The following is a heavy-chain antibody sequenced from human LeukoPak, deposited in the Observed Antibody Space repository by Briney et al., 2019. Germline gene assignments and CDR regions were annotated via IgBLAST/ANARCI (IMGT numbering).Heavy chain of an antibody. D-gene: IGHD4-23*01. CDR2: IYYSGST. CDR1: GGSISSYY. Sequence: KPSETLSLTCTVSGGSISSYYWGWIRQPPGKGLEWIGSIYYSGSTYYNPSLKSRVTISVDTSKNQFSLKLSSVAAADTAVYYCAREVDYGGGGDYWGQGTLVTVSS. CDR3: AREVDYGGGGDY. V-gene: IGHV4-39*07. J-gene: IGHJ4*02.